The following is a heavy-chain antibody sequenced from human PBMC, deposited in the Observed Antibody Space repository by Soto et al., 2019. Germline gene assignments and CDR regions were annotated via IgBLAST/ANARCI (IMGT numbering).Heavy chain of an antibody. D-gene: IGHD3-22*01. CDR1: GFTFSYYY. V-gene: IGHV3-11*01. CDR2: ISISGSTI. Sequence: GGSRRLSWAASGFTFSYYYMSWIRQAPGKGLGWVSYISISGSTIYYADSVKGRFTISRDNAKNSLYLQMNSLRAEDTAVYYCARENYDSSGYQIYYYYGMDVWGQGTTVTVSS. CDR3: ARENYDSSGYQIYYYYGMDV. J-gene: IGHJ6*02.